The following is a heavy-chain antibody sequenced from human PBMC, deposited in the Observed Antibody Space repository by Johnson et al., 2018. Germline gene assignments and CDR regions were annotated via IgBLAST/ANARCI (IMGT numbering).Heavy chain of an antibody. D-gene: IGHD2-2*01. J-gene: IGHJ4*02. CDR2: ISDDGNSK. CDR1: GFTFSSYA. V-gene: IGHV3-30*01. CDR3: SRGGLSTSFGCRY. Sequence: VQLVESGGGVVQPGRSLRLCCAASGFTFSSYAMHWVRQAPGKGLEWLAVISDDGNSKFYADSVKGRFTISRDNSDNTLCLQINRRRLEDTALYYCSRGGLSTSFGCRYWGQGTLVTVSS.